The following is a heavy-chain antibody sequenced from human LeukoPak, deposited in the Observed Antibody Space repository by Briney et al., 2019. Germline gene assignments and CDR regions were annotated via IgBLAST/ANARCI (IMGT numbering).Heavy chain of an antibody. CDR1: GFTFSTYT. Sequence: GGSLRLSCAASGFTFSTYTMHWVRQAPGKGLEWVAVILYDGSIKQYAESVKGRFTISRDNSKNTLDLQMNSLGVEDTAVYHCARIRTAYCGTTKCREFDHWGPGTLVALSS. V-gene: IGHV3-30*04. J-gene: IGHJ4*02. CDR2: ILYDGSIK. D-gene: IGHD2-21*01. CDR3: ARIRTAYCGTTKCREFDH.